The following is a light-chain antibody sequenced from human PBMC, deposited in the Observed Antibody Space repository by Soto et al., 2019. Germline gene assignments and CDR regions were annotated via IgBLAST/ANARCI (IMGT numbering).Light chain of an antibody. Sequence: EIVMTQSPLTLSVSPGERATISCRASQNININLAWYQQRPGQAPRVLIYGASSRASGIPDRFSGSGSGTDFTLTLNRLEPDDFAFYYCQQYKDWPPLTFGGGTRVEIK. CDR2: GAS. CDR3: QQYKDWPPLT. V-gene: IGKV3D-15*01. J-gene: IGKJ4*01. CDR1: QNININ.